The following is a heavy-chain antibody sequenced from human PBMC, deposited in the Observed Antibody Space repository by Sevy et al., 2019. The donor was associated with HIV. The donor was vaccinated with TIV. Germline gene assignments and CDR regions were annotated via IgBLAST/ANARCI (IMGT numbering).Heavy chain of an antibody. CDR3: ARAGYYDSSGYYSGDYYCGMDV. V-gene: IGHV4-59*01. J-gene: IGHJ6*02. Sequence: SETLSLTCTVSGGSISSYYWSWIRQPPGKGLEWIGYIYYSGSTNYNPALNSRVTISVDTSKNQFSLKLSSVTAADTAVYYCARAGYYDSSGYYSGDYYCGMDVWGQGTTVTVSS. CDR1: GGSISSYY. CDR2: IYYSGST. D-gene: IGHD3-22*01.